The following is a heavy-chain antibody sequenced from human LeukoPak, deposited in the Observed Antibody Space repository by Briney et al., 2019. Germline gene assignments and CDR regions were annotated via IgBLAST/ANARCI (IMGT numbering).Heavy chain of an antibody. CDR2: ISYDGSNK. V-gene: IGHV3-30*01. J-gene: IGHJ5*02. D-gene: IGHD2-2*03. CDR1: GFTFSSYA. CDR3: VRDGYCGSASCRGWFDP. Sequence: GGSLRLSYAASGFTFSSYAMHWVRQAPGKGLEWVAVISYDGSNKYYADSVKGRFTISRDNSKNTLYVQMNSLRVDDTAVYYCVRDGYCGSASCRGWFDPWGQGTLVTVSS.